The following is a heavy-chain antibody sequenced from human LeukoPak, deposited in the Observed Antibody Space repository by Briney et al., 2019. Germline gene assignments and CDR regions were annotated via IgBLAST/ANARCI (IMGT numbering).Heavy chain of an antibody. J-gene: IGHJ5*02. D-gene: IGHD6-19*01. CDR1: GFTFSSYA. CDR3: ITDLAAVAPPLDL. CDR2: IRSEADGGTT. V-gene: IGHV3-15*01. Sequence: SGGSLRLSCAASGFTFSSYAMSWVRQAPGKGLGWVGRIRSEADGGTTDYAAPVKGRFIVSRDDSKRTLYLQMSSLKPEDTAVYYCITDLAAVAPPLDLWGQGTLVTVSS.